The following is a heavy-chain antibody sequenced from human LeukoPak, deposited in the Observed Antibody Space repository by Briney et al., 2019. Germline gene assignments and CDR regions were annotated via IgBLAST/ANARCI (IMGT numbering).Heavy chain of an antibody. V-gene: IGHV4-59*01. J-gene: IGHJ4*02. CDR1: GGSISSYY. Sequence: SETLSLTCTVSGGSISSYYWSWTRQPPGKGLEWIGYIYYSGSTDYNPSLKSRVTISVDTSKNQFSLKLSSVTAADTAVYYCAREGVTKYYFDYWGQGTLVTVSS. D-gene: IGHD4-11*01. CDR3: AREGVTKYYFDY. CDR2: IYYSGST.